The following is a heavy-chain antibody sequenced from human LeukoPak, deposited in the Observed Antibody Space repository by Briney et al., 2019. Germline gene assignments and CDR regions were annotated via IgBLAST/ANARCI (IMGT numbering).Heavy chain of an antibody. CDR2: ISSSSSYI. CDR3: ARSDYDFWSAFP. D-gene: IGHD3-3*01. Sequence: GGSLRLSCAASGFTFSSYWMGWVRQAPGKGLEWVSSISSSSSYIYYADSVKGRFTISRDNAKNSLYLQMSSLRAEDTAVYYCARSDYDFWSAFPWGQGTLVTVSS. V-gene: IGHV3-21*01. J-gene: IGHJ5*02. CDR1: GFTFSSYW.